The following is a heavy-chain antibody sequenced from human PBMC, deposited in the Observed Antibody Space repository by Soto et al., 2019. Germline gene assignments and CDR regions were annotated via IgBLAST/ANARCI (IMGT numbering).Heavy chain of an antibody. CDR1: GGSFSGYY. CDR3: ARGLRGKNWFDP. D-gene: IGHD3-10*01. Sequence: SETLSLTCAVYGGSFSGYYWSWIRQPPGKGLEWIGEINHSGSTNYNPSLKSRVTISVDTSKNQFSLKLSSVTAADTAVYYCARGLRGKNWFDPWGQGTLVTVSS. CDR2: INHSGST. V-gene: IGHV4-34*01. J-gene: IGHJ5*02.